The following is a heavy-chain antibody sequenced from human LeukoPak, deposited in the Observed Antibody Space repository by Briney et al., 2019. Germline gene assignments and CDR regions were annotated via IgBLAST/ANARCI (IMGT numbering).Heavy chain of an antibody. CDR2: TNPNSGDT. D-gene: IGHD7-27*01. CDR1: GYTLTGYY. J-gene: IGHJ4*02. CDR3: ATLRTGDLDY. V-gene: IGHV1-2*02. Sequence: GASVKVSCKASGYTLTGYYMHWVRQAPGQGLEWMGWTNPNSGDTNYAQRFQGRVTMTRDTSITAAYMELSRLRSDDTAVYYCATLRTGDLDYWGQGTLVTVSS.